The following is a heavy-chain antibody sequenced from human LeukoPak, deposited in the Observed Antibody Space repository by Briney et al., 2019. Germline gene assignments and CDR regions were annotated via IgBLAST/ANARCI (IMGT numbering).Heavy chain of an antibody. CDR3: ARDRATADY. J-gene: IGHJ4*02. V-gene: IGHV3-7*01. CDR2: IKQDAREK. Sequence: GGSLRLSCAASGFTFSNYWMSWVRQAPGKGLEWVANIKQDAREKNYVDSVKGRFTISRDNAKNSLYLQMNSLRVEDTAVYYCARDRATADYWGQGTLVTVSS. D-gene: IGHD2-21*02. CDR1: GFTFSNYW.